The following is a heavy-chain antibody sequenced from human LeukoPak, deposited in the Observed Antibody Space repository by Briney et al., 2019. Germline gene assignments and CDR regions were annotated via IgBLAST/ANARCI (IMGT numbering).Heavy chain of an antibody. Sequence: GASVKVCCKASGYTFTSYDINWVRQATGQGLEWMGWMNPNSGNTGYAQKFQGRVTMTRNTSISTAYMELSSLRSEDTAVYYCARTDIVVVPAASDAFDIWGQGTMVTVSS. CDR2: MNPNSGNT. J-gene: IGHJ3*02. V-gene: IGHV1-8*01. CDR3: ARTDIVVVPAASDAFDI. D-gene: IGHD2-2*01. CDR1: GYTFTSYD.